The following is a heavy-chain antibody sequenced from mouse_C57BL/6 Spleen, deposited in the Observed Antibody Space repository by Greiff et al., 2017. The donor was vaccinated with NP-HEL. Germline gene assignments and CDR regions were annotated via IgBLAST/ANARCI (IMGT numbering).Heavy chain of an antibody. D-gene: IGHD1-1*01. CDR1: GFSLTSYG. J-gene: IGHJ4*01. CDR2: IWSGGST. V-gene: IGHV2-2*01. CDR3: ARKSTVGGLYYPMDY. Sequence: VKLMESGPGLVQPSQSLSITCTVSGFSLTSYGVHWVRQSPGKGLEWLGVIWSGGSTDYNAAFISRLSISKDNSKSQVFFKMNSLQADDTAIYYCARKSTVGGLYYPMDYWGQGTSVTVSS.